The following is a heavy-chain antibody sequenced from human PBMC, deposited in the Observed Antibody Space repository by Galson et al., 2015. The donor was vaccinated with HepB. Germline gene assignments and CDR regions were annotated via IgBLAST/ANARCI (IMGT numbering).Heavy chain of an antibody. D-gene: IGHD4-17*01. CDR2: MYYTGST. V-gene: IGHV4-31*03. J-gene: IGHJ4*02. CDR1: GGSVSSGGYF. CDR3: ARGVSYGAYALGY. Sequence: PLSLTCTVSGGSVSSGGYFWNWIRQFPGKGLEWIGNMYYTGSTYYNPSLKSRVTMSLDASDNQFSLKLSSVTAADTALYYCARGVSYGAYALGYWGQGTLVTVSS.